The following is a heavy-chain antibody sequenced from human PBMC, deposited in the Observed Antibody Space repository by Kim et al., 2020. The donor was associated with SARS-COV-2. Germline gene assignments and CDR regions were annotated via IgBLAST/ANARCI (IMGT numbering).Heavy chain of an antibody. Sequence: ASVKVSCKASGYTFTSYYLHWVRQAPGQGLEWMGIINPSSGSSSYAQKFQGRVTMTRDTSTSTVYMELSSLRSEDTAVYYCARGGDWAVSVLWGQGTLVTVSS. V-gene: IGHV1-46*01. CDR2: INPSSGSS. D-gene: IGHD3-9*01. CDR1: GYTFTSYY. J-gene: IGHJ4*02. CDR3: ARGGDWAVSVL.